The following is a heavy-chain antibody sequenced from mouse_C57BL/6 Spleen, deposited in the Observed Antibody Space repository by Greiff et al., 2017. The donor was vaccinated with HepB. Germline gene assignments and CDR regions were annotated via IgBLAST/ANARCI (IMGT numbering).Heavy chain of an antibody. V-gene: IGHV1-82*01. Sequence: QVQLKQSGPELVKPGASVKISCKASGYAFSSSWMNWVKQRPGKGLEWIGRIYPGDGDTNYNGKFKGKATLTADKSSSTAYMQLSSLTSEDSAVYFCARTGRYAMDYWGQGTSVTVSS. CDR1: GYAFSSSW. D-gene: IGHD4-1*01. CDR3: ARTGRYAMDY. J-gene: IGHJ4*01. CDR2: IYPGDGDT.